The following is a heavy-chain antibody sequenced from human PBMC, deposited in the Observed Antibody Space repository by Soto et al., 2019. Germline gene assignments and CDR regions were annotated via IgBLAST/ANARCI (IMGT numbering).Heavy chain of an antibody. J-gene: IGHJ4*02. CDR1: GFTFSSYA. Sequence: GGSLRLSCAASGFTFSSYAMSWVRQAPGKGLEWVSAISGSGGSTYYADSVKGRFTISRDNSKNTLYLQMNSLRAEDTAVYYCTYDILTGSMYYFDYWGQGTLVTVSS. CDR3: TYDILTGSMYYFDY. V-gene: IGHV3-23*01. D-gene: IGHD3-9*01. CDR2: ISGSGGST.